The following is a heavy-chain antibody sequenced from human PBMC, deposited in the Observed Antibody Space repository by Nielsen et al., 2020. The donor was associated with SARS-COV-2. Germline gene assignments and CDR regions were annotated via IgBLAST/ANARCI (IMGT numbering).Heavy chain of an antibody. CDR3: ATVRLPTGGFDY. CDR2: INPSGGST. CDR1: GYTFTSYY. D-gene: IGHD2-8*02. V-gene: IGHV1-46*01. Sequence: ASVKVSCKASGYTFTSYYMHWVRQAPGQGLEWMGIINPSGGSTSYAQKFQGRVTMTEDTSTDTAYMELSSLRSEDTAVYYCATVRLPTGGFDYWGQGTLVTVSS. J-gene: IGHJ4*02.